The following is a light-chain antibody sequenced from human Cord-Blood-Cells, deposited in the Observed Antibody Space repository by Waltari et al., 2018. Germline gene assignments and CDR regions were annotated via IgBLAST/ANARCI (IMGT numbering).Light chain of an antibody. CDR3: QQYDSTPLT. Sequence: DIVLTQSPDSLAVSLGERATINCKSSQSVLYSSNNKNYLAWYQQKPGQPPKLLIYWASTRESGVPDRFSGSGSGTDVTLTISSLQAEDVAVYYCQQYDSTPLTVGPGTKVDIK. J-gene: IGKJ3*01. V-gene: IGKV4-1*01. CDR2: WAS. CDR1: QSVLYSSNNKNY.